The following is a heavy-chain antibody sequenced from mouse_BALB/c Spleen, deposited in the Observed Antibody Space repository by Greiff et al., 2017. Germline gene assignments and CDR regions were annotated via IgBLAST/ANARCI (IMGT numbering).Heavy chain of an antibody. V-gene: IGHV1S127*01. D-gene: IGHD1-1*01. CDR1: GYTFTSYW. Sequence: QVQLQQPGAELVKPGASVKMSCKASGYTFTSYWMHWVKQRPGQGLEWIGVIDPSDSYTSYNQKFKGKATLTVDTSSSTAYMQLSSLTSEDSAVYYCTRSGGYYGSSPRALMDYWGQGTSVTVSS. CDR3: TRSGGYYGSSPRALMDY. J-gene: IGHJ4*01. CDR2: IDPSDSYT.